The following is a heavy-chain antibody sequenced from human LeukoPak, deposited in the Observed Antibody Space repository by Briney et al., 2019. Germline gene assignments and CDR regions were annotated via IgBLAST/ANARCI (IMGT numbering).Heavy chain of an antibody. CDR3: ARDHLEDSTDPYYFDY. CDR2: ISPSADIT. Sequence: GGSLRLSCAASGFTFSSHGMNWVRQAPGKGLEWISGISPSADITYYADSVKGRFTISRDNAKNSLYLQMNSLRAEDTAVYYCARDHLEDSTDPYYFDYWGQGTLVTVSS. V-gene: IGHV3-23*01. CDR1: GFTFSSHG. D-gene: IGHD2/OR15-2a*01. J-gene: IGHJ4*02.